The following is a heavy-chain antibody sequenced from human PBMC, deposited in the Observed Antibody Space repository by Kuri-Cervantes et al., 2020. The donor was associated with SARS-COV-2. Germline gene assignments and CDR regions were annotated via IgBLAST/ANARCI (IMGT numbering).Heavy chain of an antibody. CDR3: AREVVVPAAGFDP. Sequence: LSLTCAASGFTFSSYGMHWVRQAPGKGLEWVANIKQDGSEKYYVDSVKGRFTISRDNSKNTLYLQMNSLRAEDTAVYYCAREVVVPAAGFDPWGQGTLVTVSS. J-gene: IGHJ5*02. V-gene: IGHV3-7*01. CDR1: GFTFSSYG. CDR2: IKQDGSEK. D-gene: IGHD2-2*01.